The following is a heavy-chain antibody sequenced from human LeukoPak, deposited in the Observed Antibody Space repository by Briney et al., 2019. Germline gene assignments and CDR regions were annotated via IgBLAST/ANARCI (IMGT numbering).Heavy chain of an antibody. Sequence: GGSLRLSCAASGFTCSSYWMHWIRQDPGKGLVWVSRISGDGTARNYADSVKGRFTITRDDAKNTVDLQMNSLRGEDTAVYYCVRGRGSYGWFDPWGQGTLVTVSS. CDR2: ISGDGTAR. CDR1: GFTCSSYW. CDR3: VRGRGSYGWFDP. D-gene: IGHD3-10*01. V-gene: IGHV3-74*01. J-gene: IGHJ5*02.